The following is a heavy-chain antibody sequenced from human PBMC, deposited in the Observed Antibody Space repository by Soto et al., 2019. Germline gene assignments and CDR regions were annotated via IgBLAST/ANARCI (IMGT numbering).Heavy chain of an antibody. V-gene: IGHV4-30-4*01. CDR1: GGSISSGDYY. Sequence: QVQLQESGPGLVKPSQTLSLTCTFSGGSISSGDYYWSWIRQPPGKGLEWIGYIYYSGSTYYNPSLKSRVTISVDTSKNQFSLKLSSVTAADTAVYYCARAVERLLAYYYYYGMDVWGQGTTVTVSS. CDR3: ARAVERLLAYYYYYGMDV. CDR2: IYYSGST. D-gene: IGHD2-21*01. J-gene: IGHJ6*02.